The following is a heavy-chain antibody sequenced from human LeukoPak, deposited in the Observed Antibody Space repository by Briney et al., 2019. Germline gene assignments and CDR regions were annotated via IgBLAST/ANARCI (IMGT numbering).Heavy chain of an antibody. J-gene: IGHJ4*02. Sequence: SETLSLTCAVYGGSFSGYYWSWIRQPPGKGLEWIGEINHSGSTNYNPSLKSRVTISVDTSKNQFSLKLSSVTAADTAVYYCARLWASDYYDSSGYRPRDYWGRGTLVTVSS. CDR3: ARLWASDYYDSSGYRPRDY. CDR2: INHSGST. D-gene: IGHD3-22*01. CDR1: GGSFSGYY. V-gene: IGHV4-34*01.